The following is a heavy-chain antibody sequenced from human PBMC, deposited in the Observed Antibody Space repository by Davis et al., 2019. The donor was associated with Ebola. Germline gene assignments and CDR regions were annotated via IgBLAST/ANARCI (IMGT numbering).Heavy chain of an antibody. CDR1: GFTFSSYA. J-gene: IGHJ4*02. CDR3: AKELRYFDWLPHEYFDY. D-gene: IGHD3-9*01. V-gene: IGHV3-23*01. CDR2: ISGSGGST. Sequence: GESLKISCAASGFTFSSYAMSWVRQAPGKGLEWVSAISGSGGSTYYADSVKGRFTISRDNSKNTLYLQMNSLRAEDTAVYYCAKELRYFDWLPHEYFDYWGQGTLVTVSS.